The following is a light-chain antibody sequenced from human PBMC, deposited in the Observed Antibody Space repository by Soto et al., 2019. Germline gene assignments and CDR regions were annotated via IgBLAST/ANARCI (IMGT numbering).Light chain of an antibody. CDR2: DVF. CDR1: SSDVGAYNY. V-gene: IGLV2-11*01. J-gene: IGLJ3*02. Sequence: QSVLTQPRSVSGSPGQSVTISCSGTSSDVGAYNYVSWYQQHPGKAPKLMIFDVFKRPSGVPDRFYGSKSGNTASLTISGLQAEEEADYYFCSYAGSYPLVFGGGTKLTVL. CDR3: CSYAGSYPLV.